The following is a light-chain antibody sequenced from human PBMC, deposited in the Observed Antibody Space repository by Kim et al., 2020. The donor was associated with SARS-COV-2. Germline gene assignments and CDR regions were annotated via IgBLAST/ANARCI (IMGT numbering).Light chain of an antibody. CDR2: AAS. CDR1: QGVGID. CDR3: LQDSSYPFT. Sequence: SASVGDRVTITCRASQGVGIDFSWYQQKPGKAPKLLIYAASSLESGVPSRFSGSGSGTEFTLTISSLQPEDSATYFCLQDSSYPFTFGQGTKLEI. V-gene: IGKV1-6*01. J-gene: IGKJ2*01.